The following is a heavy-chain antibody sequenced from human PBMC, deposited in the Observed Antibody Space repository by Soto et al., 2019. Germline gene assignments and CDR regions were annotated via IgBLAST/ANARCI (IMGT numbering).Heavy chain of an antibody. CDR1: GFSLTTSGVG. Sequence: QITLNESGPTVVRPTETLTLTCRFSGFSLTTSGVGVGWVRQSPGKAPEWLALIYWDDDKRYSESLKSRLTITKDTSKNQVVLTVANLAPTDTATYYCAHRVLRTVFGLVTTTAIYFDFWGQGTPGAVSA. V-gene: IGHV2-5*02. D-gene: IGHD3-3*01. CDR2: IYWDDDK. J-gene: IGHJ4*02. CDR3: AHRVLRTVFGLVTTTAIYFDF.